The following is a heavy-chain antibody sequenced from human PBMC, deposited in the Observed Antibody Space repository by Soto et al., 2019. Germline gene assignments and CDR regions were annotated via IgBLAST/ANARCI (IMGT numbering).Heavy chain of an antibody. CDR2: IYPSDSDT. J-gene: IGHJ4*02. D-gene: IGHD5-18*01. CDR3: ARLQYNSGYRLVDY. V-gene: IGHV5-51*01. Sequence: PGESLKISCKGSGYTFTTNWIAWVRQMPGKGLEWMGIIYPSDSDTRYSPSFQGQVTISVDKSISTAYLQWSSLKASDTAMYYCARLQYNSGYRLVDYWGQGTLVTVSS. CDR1: GYTFTTNW.